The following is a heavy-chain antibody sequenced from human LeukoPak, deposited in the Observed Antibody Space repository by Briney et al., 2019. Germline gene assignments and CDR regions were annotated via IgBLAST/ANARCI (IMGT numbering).Heavy chain of an antibody. CDR1: GFTFSSYS. V-gene: IGHV3-21*01. J-gene: IGHJ4*02. CDR2: ISSSSSYI. Sequence: GGSLRLSCAASGFTFSSYSMNWVRQAPGKGLDWVSSISSSSSYIYYADSVKGRFTISRDNAKNSLYLQMNSLRAEDTAVYYCARDDSSGYYSYWGQGTLVTVSS. CDR3: ARDDSSGYYSY. D-gene: IGHD3-22*01.